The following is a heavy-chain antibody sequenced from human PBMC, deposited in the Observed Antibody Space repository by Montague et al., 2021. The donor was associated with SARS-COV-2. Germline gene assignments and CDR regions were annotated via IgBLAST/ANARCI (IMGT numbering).Heavy chain of an antibody. V-gene: IGHV4-39*01. CDR1: GGSISSPDYY. J-gene: IGHJ5*02. Sequence: SETLSLTCTVSGGSISSPDYYWGWIRQSPGNGLEWIGSISYTGSTYYNPSLRSRVSFSMDTSKNHFSLNLNSVTVADTAVYFCARQLPSYYATNEGYPYSFDGWGQGALVTVSS. CDR3: ARQLPSYYATNEGYPYSFDG. CDR2: ISYTGST. D-gene: IGHD2-8*01.